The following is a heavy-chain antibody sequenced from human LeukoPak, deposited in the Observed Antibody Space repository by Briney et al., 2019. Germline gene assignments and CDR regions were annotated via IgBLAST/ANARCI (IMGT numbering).Heavy chain of an antibody. CDR2: INPSGGST. J-gene: IGHJ3*02. V-gene: IGHV1-46*01. CDR3: ASRRGVGATMEDAFDI. D-gene: IGHD1-26*01. CDR1: GYTFTSYY. Sequence: ASVKVSCKASGYTFTSYYMHWVRQAPGQGLEWMGIINPSGGSTSYAQKFQGRVTMTRDTSTSTVYMELSSLRSEDTAVYYCASRRGVGATMEDAFDIWGQGTMVTVSS.